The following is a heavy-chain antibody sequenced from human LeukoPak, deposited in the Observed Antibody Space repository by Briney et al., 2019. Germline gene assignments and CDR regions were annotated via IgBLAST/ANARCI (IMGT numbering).Heavy chain of an antibody. CDR3: ARAGYYDSSGQYYFDY. J-gene: IGHJ4*02. CDR2: IYPGESDT. V-gene: IGHV5-51*03. CDR1: GYSFTSYW. D-gene: IGHD3-22*01. Sequence: PGESLKISGKGSGYSFTSYWIGWVRQMPGKGLEWMGIIYPGESDTRYSPSFQGEVTIPADKSISTAYLQWSSLKASDTAMYYCARAGYYDSSGQYYFDYWGQGTLVTVSS.